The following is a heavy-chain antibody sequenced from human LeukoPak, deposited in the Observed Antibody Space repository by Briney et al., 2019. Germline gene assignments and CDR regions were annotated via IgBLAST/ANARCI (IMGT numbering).Heavy chain of an antibody. CDR1: GYTFTTYA. D-gene: IGHD6-19*01. CDR3: ARGASSDWPFDY. CDR2: INAGNGNT. V-gene: IGHV1-3*01. J-gene: IGHJ4*02. Sequence: ASVKVSCKASGYTFTTYAMHWVRQAPGQRLEWMGWINAGNGNTKYSQRLQGRVTISRDTSATTAYMELSSPRSEDTAVYYCARGASSDWPFDYWGQGTLVTVSS.